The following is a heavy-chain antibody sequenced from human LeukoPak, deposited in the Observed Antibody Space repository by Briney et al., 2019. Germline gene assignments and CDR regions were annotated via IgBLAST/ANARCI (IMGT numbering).Heavy chain of an antibody. Sequence: SETLSLTCTVSGGSISSYYWSWIRQPAGKGLEWIGRIYTSGSTTYNPSLKSRVTMSVDTSKNQFSLKLRSVTAADTAVYYRAREGYGDYVGWFDPWGQGTLVTVSS. D-gene: IGHD4-17*01. CDR1: GGSISSYY. CDR2: IYTSGST. V-gene: IGHV4-4*07. CDR3: AREGYGDYVGWFDP. J-gene: IGHJ5*02.